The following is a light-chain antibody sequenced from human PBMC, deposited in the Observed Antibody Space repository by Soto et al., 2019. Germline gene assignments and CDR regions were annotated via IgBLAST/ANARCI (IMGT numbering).Light chain of an antibody. Sequence: VVMTQSPATLSVSPGERATFSCRASQSVYSNLAWYQQKPGQAPRLLIYGASSRASRVPVRFSGSGSGTEFTLTNSSVESEDFAVYYCQQYNSWPRTFGQGTKVEIK. J-gene: IGKJ1*01. CDR1: QSVYSN. V-gene: IGKV3-15*01. CDR2: GAS. CDR3: QQYNSWPRT.